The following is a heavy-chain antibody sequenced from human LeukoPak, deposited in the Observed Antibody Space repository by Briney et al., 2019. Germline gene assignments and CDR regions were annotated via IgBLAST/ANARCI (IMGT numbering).Heavy chain of an antibody. CDR1: GGSFSGYY. CDR3: ARVRVYGSGLDC. CDR2: INHSGST. J-gene: IGHJ4*02. D-gene: IGHD3-10*01. V-gene: IGHV4-34*01. Sequence: SETLSLTCAVYGGSFSGYYWSWIRQPPGKGLEWIGEINHSGSTNYNPSLKSRVTISVDTSKNQFSLKLSSVTAADTAVYYCARVRVYGSGLDCWGQGTLVTVSS.